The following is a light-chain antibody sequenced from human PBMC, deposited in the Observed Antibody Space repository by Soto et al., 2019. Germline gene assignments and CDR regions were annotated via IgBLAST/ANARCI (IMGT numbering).Light chain of an antibody. CDR3: QQSYDAVT. CDR1: QTIRSY. V-gene: IGKV1-39*01. Sequence: DIRMTQSPSSLSASVGDRVTITCRASQTIRSYLNWYQVKPGEAPKLLIYASAILQSGVPSRFSGRETGTDFPLTISGLQPEYLGSYYCQQSYDAVTFVGGTTVEIK. CDR2: ASA. J-gene: IGKJ4*01.